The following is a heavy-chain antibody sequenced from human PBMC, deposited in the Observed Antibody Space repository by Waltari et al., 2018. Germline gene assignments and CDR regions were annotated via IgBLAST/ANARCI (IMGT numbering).Heavy chain of an antibody. D-gene: IGHD2-21*02. CDR2: ISGSGGST. V-gene: IGHV3-23*01. CDR1: GFTFSSYA. CDR3: TTDRGGVVVTAPFDY. Sequence: EVQLLESGGGLVQPGGSLRLSCAASGFTFSSYAMSWVRQAPGKGLEWVSAISGSGGSTYYADSVKGRFTSSRDNSKNTLYLQMNSLKTEDTAVYYCTTDRGGVVVTAPFDYWGQGTLVTVSS. J-gene: IGHJ4*02.